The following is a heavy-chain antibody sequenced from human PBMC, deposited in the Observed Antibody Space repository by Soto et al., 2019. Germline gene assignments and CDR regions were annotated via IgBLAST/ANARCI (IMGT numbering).Heavy chain of an antibody. D-gene: IGHD3-3*01. CDR1: GYTFTAYG. J-gene: IGHJ5*02. V-gene: IGHV1-3*04. CDR2: INTGNGHT. Sequence: GASVKVSCKASGYTFTAYGIHWVRQAPGQRLEWMGWINTGNGHTKYSQKFQGRVTITRDTSARTAYMELNSLRSEDTAVYYCASRGYDFCSGLDPWGQGTLVTVSS. CDR3: ASRGYDFCSGLDP.